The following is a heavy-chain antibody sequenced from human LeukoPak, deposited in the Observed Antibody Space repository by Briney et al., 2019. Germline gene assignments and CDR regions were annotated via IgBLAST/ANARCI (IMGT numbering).Heavy chain of an antibody. Sequence: ASVKVSCKASGYTFTSYAMHWVRQAPGQRLEWMGWINTGNGNTKYSQEFQGRVTMTTDTSTSTAYMELRSLRSDDTAVYYCARSPPDSSLIEFDYWGQGTLVTVSS. D-gene: IGHD3-22*01. J-gene: IGHJ4*02. V-gene: IGHV1-3*04. CDR3: ARSPPDSSLIEFDY. CDR2: INTGNGNT. CDR1: GYTFTSYA.